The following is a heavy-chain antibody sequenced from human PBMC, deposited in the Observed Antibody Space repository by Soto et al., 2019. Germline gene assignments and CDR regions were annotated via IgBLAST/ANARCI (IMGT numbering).Heavy chain of an antibody. CDR1: GGSISTYY. D-gene: IGHD6-19*01. V-gene: IGHV4-59*01. Sequence: SETLCLTCTVSGGSISTYYWNCIRQPPGKRLEWIGYIYYSGSTNYNPSLKSRVTISLDTSKNQFSLKLSSVTAADTAVYYCARSSSGWTLYYFDYWGQGTLVTVSS. CDR2: IYYSGST. J-gene: IGHJ4*02. CDR3: ARSSSGWTLYYFDY.